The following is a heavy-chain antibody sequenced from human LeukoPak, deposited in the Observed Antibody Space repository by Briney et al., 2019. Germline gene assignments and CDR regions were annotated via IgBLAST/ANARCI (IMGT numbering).Heavy chain of an antibody. J-gene: IGHJ4*02. V-gene: IGHV4-59*01. CDR3: ARVGYDILTGYYHFDY. CDR2: IYYSGST. Sequence: SETLSLTCTVSGGSISSCYWSWIRQPPGKGLEWIGYIYYSGSTNYNPSLKSRVTISVDTSKNQFSLKLSSVTAADTAVYYCARVGYDILTGYYHFDYWGQGTLVTVSS. D-gene: IGHD3-9*01. CDR1: GGSISSCY.